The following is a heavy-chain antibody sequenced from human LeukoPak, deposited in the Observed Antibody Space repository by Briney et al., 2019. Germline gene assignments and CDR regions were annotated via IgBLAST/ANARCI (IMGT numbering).Heavy chain of an antibody. CDR1: GYTFTGYY. V-gene: IGHV1-3*01. Sequence: ASVKVSCKASGYTFTGYYMHWVRQAPGQRLEWMGWINAGNGNTKYSQKFQGRVTITRDTSASTAYMELSSLRSEDTAVYYCARGRIAAATLGPFDYWGQGTLVTVSS. CDR2: INAGNGNT. CDR3: ARGRIAAATLGPFDY. D-gene: IGHD6-13*01. J-gene: IGHJ4*02.